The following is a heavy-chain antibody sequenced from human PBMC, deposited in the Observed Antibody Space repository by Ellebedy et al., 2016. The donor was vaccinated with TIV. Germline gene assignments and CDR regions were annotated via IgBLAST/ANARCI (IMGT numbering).Heavy chain of an antibody. CDR2: ISFSGIT. V-gene: IGHV3-23*01. J-gene: IGHJ4*02. CDR1: GFTFSTYA. Sequence: PGGSLRLSCAASGFTFSTYAMSWVRQAPGKGLEWVSVISFSGITYYADSVKGRFTISRANSKNTLFLQMNSLRAEDTAVYYCARPFDYWGQGTLVTVSS. CDR3: ARPFDY.